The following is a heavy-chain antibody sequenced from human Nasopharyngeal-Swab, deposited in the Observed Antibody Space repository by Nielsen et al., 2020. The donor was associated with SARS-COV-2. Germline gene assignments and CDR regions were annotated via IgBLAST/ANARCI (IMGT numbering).Heavy chain of an antibody. V-gene: IGHV4-39*01. J-gene: IGHJ4*02. CDR2: IYYSGST. Sequence: SDTLSPPCTVSGGSISSSSYYWGWIRQPPGKGLEWIGSIYYSGSTYYNPSLKRRVTIDVDTSKNQFSLKLSSVTAADTAVYYCARHRYYGGSYFDYWGQGTLVTVSS. CDR3: ARHRYYGGSYFDY. CDR1: GGSISSSSYY. D-gene: IGHD3-22*01.